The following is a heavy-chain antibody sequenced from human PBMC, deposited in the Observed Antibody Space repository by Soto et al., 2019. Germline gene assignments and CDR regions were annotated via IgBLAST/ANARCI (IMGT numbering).Heavy chain of an antibody. J-gene: IGHJ4*02. CDR3: ARGRPVAPHLYYFDY. CDR1: GYTFTGYY. CDR2: INPNSGGT. Sequence: ASVKVSCKASGYTFTGYYMHWVRQAPGQGLEWMGWINPNSGGTNYAQKFQGWVTMTRDTSISTAYMELSRLRSDDTAVYYCARGRPVAPHLYYFDYWGQGNLVTVSS. V-gene: IGHV1-2*04.